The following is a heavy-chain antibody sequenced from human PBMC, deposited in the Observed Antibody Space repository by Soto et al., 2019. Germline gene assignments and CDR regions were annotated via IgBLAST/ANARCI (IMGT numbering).Heavy chain of an antibody. D-gene: IGHD1-26*01. V-gene: IGHV3-23*01. CDR1: GVTFSSYA. CDR3: AKPTERGATTFYYYGMDV. Sequence: GGSLRLSCAASGVTFSSYAMSWVRQAPGKGLEWVSAISGSGGSTYYADSVKGRFTISRDNSKNTLYLQMNSLRAEDTAVYYCAKPTERGATTFYYYGMDVWGQGTTVTVSS. CDR2: ISGSGGST. J-gene: IGHJ6*02.